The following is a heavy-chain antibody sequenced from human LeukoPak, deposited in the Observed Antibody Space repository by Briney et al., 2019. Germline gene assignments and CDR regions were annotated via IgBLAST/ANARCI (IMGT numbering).Heavy chain of an antibody. Sequence: GGSLRLSCAASGFNFSSYEMNWVRQAPGKGLEWVSYISSSGSTIYYADSVKGRFTISRDNAKNSLYLQMNSLRAEDTAVYYCARLLYYGMDVWGQGTTVTVSS. J-gene: IGHJ6*02. V-gene: IGHV3-48*03. CDR3: ARLLYYGMDV. CDR1: GFNFSSYE. CDR2: ISSSGSTI.